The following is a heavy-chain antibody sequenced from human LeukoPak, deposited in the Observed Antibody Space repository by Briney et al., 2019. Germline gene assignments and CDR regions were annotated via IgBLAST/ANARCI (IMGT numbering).Heavy chain of an antibody. J-gene: IGHJ5*02. D-gene: IGHD5-12*01. CDR3: ARAQWLRRNWFDP. Sequence: PSETLSLTCAVYGGSFSGYYWSWIRRPPGKGLEWIGEINHSGSTNYNPSLKSRVTISVDTSKNQFSLKLSSVTAADTAVYYCARAQWLRRNWFDPWGQGTLVTVSS. CDR1: GGSFSGYY. V-gene: IGHV4-34*01. CDR2: INHSGST.